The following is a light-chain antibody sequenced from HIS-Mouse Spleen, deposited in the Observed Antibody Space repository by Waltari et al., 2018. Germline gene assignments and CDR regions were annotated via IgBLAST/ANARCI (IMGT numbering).Light chain of an antibody. CDR2: DVS. CDR3: SSYTSSSTLV. Sequence: QSALTQPASVSGSPGQSITISCTGTSIDVGCYNYVPWYQQHPGKAPKLMIYDVSNRPSGVSNRFSGSKSGNTASLTISGLQAEDEADYYCSSYTSSSTLVFGGGTKLTVL. V-gene: IGLV2-14*03. CDR1: SIDVGCYNY. J-gene: IGLJ2*01.